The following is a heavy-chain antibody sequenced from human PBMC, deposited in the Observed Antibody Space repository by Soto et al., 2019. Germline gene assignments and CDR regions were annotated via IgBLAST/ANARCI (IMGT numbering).Heavy chain of an antibody. CDR2: ISAYNGNT. J-gene: IGHJ4*02. Sequence: VASVKVSCKASGYTFTSYGISWVRQAPGQGLEWMGWISAYNGNTNYAQKLQGRVTMTTDTSTSTAYMEPRSLRSDDTAVYYCARVDTVTTVSVDYWGQGTLVIVSS. CDR1: GYTFTSYG. CDR3: ARVDTVTTVSVDY. V-gene: IGHV1-18*01. D-gene: IGHD4-4*01.